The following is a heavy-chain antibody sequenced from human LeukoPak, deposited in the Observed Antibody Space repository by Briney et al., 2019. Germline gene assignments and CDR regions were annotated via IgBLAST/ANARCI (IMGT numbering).Heavy chain of an antibody. J-gene: IGHJ4*02. CDR1: GFTFTDAW. CDR2: IESNSDGGAT. V-gene: IGHV3-15*04. D-gene: IGHD3-3*01. CDR3: TTFWTGHYVVDY. Sequence: GGSLRLSCAASGFTFTDAWVTWVRQAPGKGLEWVGRIESNSDGGATTYAAPVKGRFTISRDDSKSTLYLQMNSLKTEDTAIYYCTTFWTGHYVVDYWGQGTLVTVSS.